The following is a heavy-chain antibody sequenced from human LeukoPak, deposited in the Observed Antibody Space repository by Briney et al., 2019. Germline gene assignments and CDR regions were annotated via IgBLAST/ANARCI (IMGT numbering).Heavy chain of an antibody. V-gene: IGHV3-23*01. CDR1: GFTFSSYA. CDR3: TLGELSPSSDY. J-gene: IGHJ4*02. Sequence: GGSLRLSCAASGFTFSSYAMSWVRQAPGKGLEWVSASSGSGGSTYYADSVKGRFTISRDNSKNTLYLQMNSLRAEDTAVYYCTLGELSPSSDYWGQGTLVTVSS. D-gene: IGHD3-16*02. CDR2: SSGSGGST.